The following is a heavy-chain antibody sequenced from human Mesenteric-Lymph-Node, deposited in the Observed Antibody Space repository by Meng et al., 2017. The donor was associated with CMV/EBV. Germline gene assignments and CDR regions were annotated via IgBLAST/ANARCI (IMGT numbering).Heavy chain of an antibody. D-gene: IGHD3-10*02. V-gene: IGHV4-31*03. J-gene: IGHJ6*02. Sequence: SETLSLTCTVSGGSITSGGYYWSWIRQHPGKGLEWIGYIYYSGSTYYNPSLKSRITISVDTSKNQFSLKLSSVTPADTAVYYCARIGPGATMSFDYYYYAMDVWGQGTTVTVSS. CDR2: IYYSGST. CDR3: ARIGPGATMSFDYYYYAMDV. CDR1: GGSITSGGYY.